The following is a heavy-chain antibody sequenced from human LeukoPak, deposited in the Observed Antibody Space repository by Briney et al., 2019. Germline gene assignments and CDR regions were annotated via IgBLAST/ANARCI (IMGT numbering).Heavy chain of an antibody. CDR3: ARDVGYSSYYYGMDV. V-gene: IGHV4-59*01. D-gene: IGHD2-21*01. Sequence: SETLSLTCTVSGGSISSYYWSWIRQPSGKGLEWIGYIYYSGSTNYNPSLKSRVTISVDTSKNQFSLKLSSVTAADTAVYYCARDVGYSSYYYGMDVWGQGTTVTVSS. CDR1: GGSISSYY. CDR2: IYYSGST. J-gene: IGHJ6*02.